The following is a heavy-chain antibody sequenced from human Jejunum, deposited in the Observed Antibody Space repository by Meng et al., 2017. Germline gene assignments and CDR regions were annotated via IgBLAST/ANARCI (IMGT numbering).Heavy chain of an antibody. Sequence: QGMLQGSGPGLVRPSETLSLICSVSGGSVSSAGYQWSWIRQPPGKGLEWIGYASTNYNPSLKSRVTISVDTSKNQFSLRLTSVTAADTAVYYCARDHMGSLDYWGQGILVTVSS. J-gene: IGHJ4*02. V-gene: IGHV4-61*08. CDR3: ARDHMGSLDY. CDR2: AST. D-gene: IGHD1-26*01. CDR1: GGSVSSAGYQ.